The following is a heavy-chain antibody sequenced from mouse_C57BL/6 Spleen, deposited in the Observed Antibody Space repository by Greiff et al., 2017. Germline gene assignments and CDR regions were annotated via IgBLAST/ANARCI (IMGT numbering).Heavy chain of an antibody. J-gene: IGHJ3*01. Sequence: QVQLQQSGPELVKPGASVKISCKASGYAFSSSWMNWVQQRPGKGLEWIGGIYPGDGATNYNGKFKGKATLTADKSSSTAYMQLSSLTSEDSAVXFCARPDYGSSYLLAYWGQGTLVTVSA. CDR3: ARPDYGSSYLLAY. CDR1: GYAFSSSW. V-gene: IGHV1-82*01. D-gene: IGHD1-1*01. CDR2: IYPGDGAT.